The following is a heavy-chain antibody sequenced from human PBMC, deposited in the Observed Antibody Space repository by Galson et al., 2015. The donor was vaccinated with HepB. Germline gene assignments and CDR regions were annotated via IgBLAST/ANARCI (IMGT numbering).Heavy chain of an antibody. D-gene: IGHD2-15*01. J-gene: IGHJ6*02. CDR1: GGPISSGDYY. CDR3: ARVGPYCSGGSCYSGVDGMDV. V-gene: IGHV4-30-4*01. Sequence: QVQLQESGPGLVKPSQTLSLTCTVSGGPISSGDYYWSWIRQPPGKGLEWIGYIYYSGSTYYNPSLKSRVTISVDTSKNQFSLKLSSVTAADTAVYYCARVGPYCSGGSCYSGVDGMDVWGQGTTVTVSS. CDR2: IYYSGST.